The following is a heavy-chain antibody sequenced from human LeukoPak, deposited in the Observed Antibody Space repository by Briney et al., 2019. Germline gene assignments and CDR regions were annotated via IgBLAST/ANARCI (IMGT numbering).Heavy chain of an antibody. J-gene: IGHJ4*02. V-gene: IGHV4-59*01. Sequence: SETLSLTCXXSXGSINNYYWSWIRQPPGKGLEWIGYIQYGGRTYYSPSLKSRVTISMDLSKIQFSLKMSSVTAADTAVYYCARDFFGDFDHWGQGILVTVSS. D-gene: IGHD2/OR15-2a*01. CDR2: IQYGGRT. CDR1: XGSINNYY. CDR3: ARDFFGDFDH.